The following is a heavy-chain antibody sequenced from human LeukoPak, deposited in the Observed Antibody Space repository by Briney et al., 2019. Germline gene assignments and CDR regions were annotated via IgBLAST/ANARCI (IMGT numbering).Heavy chain of an antibody. Sequence: GGSLTLSCALSGLIFSSYATRCVRHAPGEGREWVSAISGSGGSTYDAASLKGRFTISRDNSKSTRYLQMNSLRAEDTAVYYCAKTTTVVTPSDYWGQGTLVTVSS. CDR2: ISGSGGST. D-gene: IGHD4-23*01. CDR3: AKTTTVVTPSDY. CDR1: GLIFSSYA. J-gene: IGHJ4*02. V-gene: IGHV3-23*01.